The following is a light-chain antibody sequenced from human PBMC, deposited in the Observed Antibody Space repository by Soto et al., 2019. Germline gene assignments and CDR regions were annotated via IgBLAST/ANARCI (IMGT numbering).Light chain of an antibody. CDR1: QSVTSNY. J-gene: IGKJ5*01. CDR2: SAS. CDR3: QQLNSYPIT. Sequence: EIVLTQSPGTQSLSPGERATLSCRASQSVTSNYLAWYQQKPGQAPRVLIYSASSRATGIPDRFSGSGSGTDFTLTISRLEPEDFATYYCQQLNSYPITFGQGTRLEIK. V-gene: IGKV3-20*01.